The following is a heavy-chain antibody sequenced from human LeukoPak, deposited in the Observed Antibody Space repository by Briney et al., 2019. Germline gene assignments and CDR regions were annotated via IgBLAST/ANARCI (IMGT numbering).Heavy chain of an antibody. J-gene: IGHJ4*02. V-gene: IGHV4-39*01. D-gene: IGHD2-2*01. CDR3: ARRCSSTSCLDY. CDR2: IYNSGTT. Sequence: SETLSLTCAVSGGSIRNSSFYWGWIRQPPAKGLEWIASIYNSGTTYYNPSLTSRVTISVDTSKNQFSLKLSSVTAADTAVYYCARRCSSTSCLDYWGQGTLVTVSS. CDR1: GGSIRNSSFY.